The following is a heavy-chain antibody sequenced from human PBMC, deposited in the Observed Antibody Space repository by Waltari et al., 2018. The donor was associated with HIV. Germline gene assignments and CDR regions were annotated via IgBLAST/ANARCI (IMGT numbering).Heavy chain of an antibody. CDR3: ATSRTFDY. CDR2: INSDGSST. V-gene: IGHV3-74*01. CDR1: GFTFSSYG. Sequence: EVQLVESGGGLVKPGGPLRMSFGASGFTFSSYGTRCVRQVPGKGLIWFSRINSDGSSTSYADSVKGRFTISRDNAKNTLYLQMNSLRAEDTAVYYCATSRTFDYWGQGTLVTVSS. J-gene: IGHJ4*02.